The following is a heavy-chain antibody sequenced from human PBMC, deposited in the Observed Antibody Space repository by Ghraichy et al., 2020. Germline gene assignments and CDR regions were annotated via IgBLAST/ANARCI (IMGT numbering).Heavy chain of an antibody. J-gene: IGHJ6*02. CDR3: TRTRITIFGVVQSMDV. D-gene: IGHD3-3*01. CDR2: IRSKAYGGTT. V-gene: IGHV3-49*03. CDR1: GFTFGDYA. Sequence: GGSLRLSCTASGFTFGDYAMSWFRQAPGKGLEWVGFIRSKAYGGTTEYAASVKGRFTISRDDSKSIAYLQMNSLKTEDTAVYYCTRTRITIFGVVQSMDVGGQGTTVTVSS.